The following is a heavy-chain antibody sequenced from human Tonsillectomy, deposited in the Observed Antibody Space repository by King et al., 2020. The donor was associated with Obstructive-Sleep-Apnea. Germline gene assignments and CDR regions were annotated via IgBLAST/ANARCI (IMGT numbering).Heavy chain of an antibody. J-gene: IGHJ4*02. CDR3: ARAQGVDDGDFGEVDY. V-gene: IGHV3-7*03. Sequence: EVQLVESGGGLVKPGGSLRLSCAASGFTFRNYWMTWVRQAPGKGLEWVANIKEDGSKKYYVDSVKGRFAISRDNAKKSLYLQMNSLRGEDTAGNYCARAQGVDDGDFGEVDYWGQGALVTVSS. CDR2: IKEDGSKK. CDR1: GFTFRNYW. D-gene: IGHD4-17*01.